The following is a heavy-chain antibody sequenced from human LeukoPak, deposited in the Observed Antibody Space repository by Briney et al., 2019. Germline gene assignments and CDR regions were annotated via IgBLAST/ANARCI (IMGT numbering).Heavy chain of an antibody. CDR1: GGSFSGYY. J-gene: IGHJ5*02. V-gene: IGHV4-34*01. Sequence: PSETLSLTCAVYGGSFSGYYWSWIRQPPGKGLDWIGEINHSGSTNYNPSLKSRVTISVDTSKNQFSLKLSSVTAADTAVYYCARGQQYYDFWSGHNWFDPWGQGTLVTVSS. D-gene: IGHD3-3*01. CDR3: ARGQQYYDFWSGHNWFDP. CDR2: INHSGST.